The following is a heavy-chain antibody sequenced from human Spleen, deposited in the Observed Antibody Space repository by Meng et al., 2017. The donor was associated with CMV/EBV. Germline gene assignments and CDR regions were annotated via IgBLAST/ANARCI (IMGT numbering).Heavy chain of an antibody. D-gene: IGHD3-3*01. CDR3: ARDNAYYDFWSGYYHY. J-gene: IGHJ4*02. CDR2: ISSSGSTI. V-gene: IGHV3-11*01. Sequence: GGSLRLSCAASGFTFSDYYMSWIRQAPGKGLEWVSYISSSGSTIYYADSVKGRFTISRDNAKNSLYLQMNSLRAEDTAVYYCARDNAYYDFWSGYYHYWGQGTLVTVSS. CDR1: GFTFSDYY.